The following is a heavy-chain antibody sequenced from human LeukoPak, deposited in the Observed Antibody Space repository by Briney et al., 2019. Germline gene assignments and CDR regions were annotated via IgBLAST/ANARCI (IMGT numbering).Heavy chain of an antibody. CDR3: AAYYYDSSGYYLFDY. V-gene: IGHV1-69-2*01. J-gene: IGHJ4*02. D-gene: IGHD3-22*01. CDR1: GYTFTDYY. CDR2: VDPEDGET. Sequence: ASVKVSCKVSGYTFTDYYMHWVQQAPGKGLEWMGLVDPEDGETIYAEKFQGRVTITADTSTDTAYMELSSLRSEDTAVYYCAAYYYDSSGYYLFDYWGQGTLATVSS.